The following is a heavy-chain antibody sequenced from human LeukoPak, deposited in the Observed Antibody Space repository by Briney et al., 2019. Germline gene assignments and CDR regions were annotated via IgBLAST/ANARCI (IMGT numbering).Heavy chain of an antibody. Sequence: PGGSLRLSCAASGVTLSSYAMSWVRQAPGKGLEWVSAISGSGGSTYYADSVKGRFTISRDNSKNTLYLQMNSLRAEDTAVYYCAKDNGDYYYYYGMDVWGQGTTVTVSS. CDR3: AKDNGDYYYYYGMDV. J-gene: IGHJ6*02. D-gene: IGHD4-17*01. CDR2: ISGSGGST. V-gene: IGHV3-23*01. CDR1: GVTLSSYA.